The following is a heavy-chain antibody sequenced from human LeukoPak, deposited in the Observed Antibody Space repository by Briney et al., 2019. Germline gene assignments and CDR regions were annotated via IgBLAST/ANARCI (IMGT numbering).Heavy chain of an antibody. CDR2: IYYGGTT. D-gene: IGHD3-16*01. V-gene: IGHV4-61*01. J-gene: IGHJ4*02. CDR3: ARRSVGGGERFDY. CDR1: GGSVSGGTYY. Sequence: SETQSLTCTVSGGSVSGGTYYWTWIRQPPGKGLEWIGYIYYGGTTNYNPSLKSRVTISVDTSNNQFSLKLNSVTGADTAVYYCARRSVGGGERFDYWGQGILVTVSS.